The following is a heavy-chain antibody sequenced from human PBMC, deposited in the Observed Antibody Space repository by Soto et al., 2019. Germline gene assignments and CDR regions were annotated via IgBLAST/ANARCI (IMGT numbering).Heavy chain of an antibody. CDR3: ATSTWYAFDI. D-gene: IGHD6-13*01. J-gene: IGHJ3*02. Sequence: EVQLVESGGGLVKPGGSLRLSCAASGFTFSNSIINWVRQAPGQGLEWVSSISGSSDFLYYADSVKGRFTISRDTATNSLYLHMNSLRAEDTAVYYCATSTWYAFDIWGHGTMVTVSS. CDR1: GFTFSNSI. CDR2: ISGSSDFL. V-gene: IGHV3-21*01.